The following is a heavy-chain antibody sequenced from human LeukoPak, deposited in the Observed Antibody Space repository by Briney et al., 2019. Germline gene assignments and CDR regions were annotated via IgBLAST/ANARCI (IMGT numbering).Heavy chain of an antibody. CDR2: IYYSGST. D-gene: IGHD3-16*01. CDR3: ARGEFQFDY. V-gene: IGHV4-59*01. CDR1: GDSISIYY. J-gene: IGHJ4*02. Sequence: SETLSLTCSVSGDSISIYYWSWIRQPPGKGLEWIGYIYYSGSTNYNPSLKSRVTISVDTSKNQFSLKLSSVTAADTAVYYCARGEFQFDYWGQGTLVTVSS.